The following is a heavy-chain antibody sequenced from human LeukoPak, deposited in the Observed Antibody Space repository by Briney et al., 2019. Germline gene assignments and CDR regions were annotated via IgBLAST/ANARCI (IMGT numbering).Heavy chain of an antibody. Sequence: GGSLRLSCAASGFTLRNYWVHWVRQVPGRGLVWVSRISGDVSGTNYADSVKGRFTISRDNAKNTVYLQINNLRAQDTAVYFCARYSSSSGGPSYYLDYWGQGTLVTVSS. V-gene: IGHV3-74*01. CDR2: ISGDVSGT. D-gene: IGHD6-6*01. J-gene: IGHJ4*02. CDR1: GFTLRNYW. CDR3: ARYSSSSGGPSYYLDY.